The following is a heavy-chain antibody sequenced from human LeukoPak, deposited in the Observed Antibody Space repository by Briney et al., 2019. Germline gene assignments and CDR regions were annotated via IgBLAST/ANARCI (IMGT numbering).Heavy chain of an antibody. CDR3: ARDPGDIVVVPAAIGIWFDP. Sequence: ASVTVSFKASGYTFTSYGISWVRQAPGQGLEWMGWISAYNGNTNYAQKLQGRVTMTTDTSTSTAYMELRSLRSDDTAVYYCARDPGDIVVVPAAIGIWFDPWGQGTLVTVSS. CDR1: GYTFTSYG. D-gene: IGHD2-2*01. J-gene: IGHJ5*02. CDR2: ISAYNGNT. V-gene: IGHV1-18*04.